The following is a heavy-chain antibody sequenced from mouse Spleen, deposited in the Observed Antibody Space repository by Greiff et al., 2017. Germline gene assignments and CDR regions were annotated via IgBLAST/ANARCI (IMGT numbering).Heavy chain of an antibody. D-gene: IGHD4-1*02. CDR2: ISYDGSN. V-gene: IGHV3-6*01. CDR3: ARDPNWDH. J-gene: IGHJ2*01. Sequence: VQLKESGPGLVKPSQSLSLTCSVTGYSITSGYYWNWIRQFPGNKLEWMGYISYDGSNNYNPSLKNRISITRDTSKNQFFLKLNSVTTEDTATYYCARDPNWDHWGQGTTLTVSS. CDR1: GYSITSGYY.